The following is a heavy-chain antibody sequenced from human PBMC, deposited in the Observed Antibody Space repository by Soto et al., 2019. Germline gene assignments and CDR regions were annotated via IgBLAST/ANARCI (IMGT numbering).Heavy chain of an antibody. V-gene: IGHV1-46*01. CDR2: INPSGDST. Sequence: QVRLVQSGAEVVKPGASVKVSCESSGYAFSAYHMHWVRQAPGQGLEWLGVINPSGDSTTYAQKFQGRFTVTRDTSTSTVSIELRDLKSEDTAVYYCARTGGLTSFDVWGQGTMVTVSS. CDR3: ARTGGLTSFDV. D-gene: IGHD2-8*02. CDR1: GYAFSAYH. J-gene: IGHJ3*01.